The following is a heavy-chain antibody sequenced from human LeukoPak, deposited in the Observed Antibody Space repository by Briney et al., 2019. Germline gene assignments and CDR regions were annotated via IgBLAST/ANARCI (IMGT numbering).Heavy chain of an antibody. V-gene: IGHV1-46*01. Sequence: ASVKVSCKASGYTFTSYFMHWVRQAPGQGLEWMGIINPSGGSTSYTQKFQGRVAMARDTSTSTVYMELSSPRSEDTAVYYSARDSGMKQQLDYFDNWGQGTLVTVSS. J-gene: IGHJ4*02. CDR3: ARDSGMKQQLDYFDN. D-gene: IGHD6-13*01. CDR2: INPSGGST. CDR1: GYTFTSYF.